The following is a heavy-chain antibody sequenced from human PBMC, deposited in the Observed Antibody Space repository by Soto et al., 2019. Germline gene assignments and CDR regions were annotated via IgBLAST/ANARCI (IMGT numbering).Heavy chain of an antibody. Sequence: VQLLESGGGLVQPGGSLRLSCAASGFTFSTYAMSWVRQAPGKGLEWVSAISGTGGSTYYADSVKGRFTISRDNSKNTLYLQMNSLRAEDTAVYYCAKNWDTTSSSSSHWGQGTLVTVSS. CDR1: GFTFSTYA. V-gene: IGHV3-23*01. CDR2: ISGTGGST. D-gene: IGHD6-6*01. CDR3: AKNWDTTSSSSSH. J-gene: IGHJ4*02.